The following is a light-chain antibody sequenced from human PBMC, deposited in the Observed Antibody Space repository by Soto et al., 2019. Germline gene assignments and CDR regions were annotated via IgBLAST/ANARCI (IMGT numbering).Light chain of an antibody. CDR3: SSYAGRSNV. V-gene: IGLV2-8*01. Sequence: QSVLTQPPAASGSPGQSVTIPCTGTGIDDYDYNYVSWYQQHPGKVPKLIIYEVNKRPSGVPDRFSGSKSGNTASLTVSGLQAEDEADYYCSSYAGRSNVFGTGTKVTVL. CDR1: GIDDYDYNY. CDR2: EVN. J-gene: IGLJ1*01.